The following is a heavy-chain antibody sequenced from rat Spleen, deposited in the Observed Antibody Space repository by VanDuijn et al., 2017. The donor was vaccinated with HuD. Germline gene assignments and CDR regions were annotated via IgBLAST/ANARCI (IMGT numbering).Heavy chain of an antibody. CDR2: ISPSGGST. Sequence: EVQLVESGGGLVQPGRSLKLSCAASGFTFSDYNMAWVRQAPKKGLEWVASISPSGGSTYYRDSVKGRFTVSRDNAQSSLYLQLDSLRSEDTATYYCARRHYGYTDYFDYWGQGVMVTVSS. CDR1: GFTFSDYN. CDR3: ARRHYGYTDYFDY. V-gene: IGHV5-25*01. D-gene: IGHD1-9*01. J-gene: IGHJ2*01.